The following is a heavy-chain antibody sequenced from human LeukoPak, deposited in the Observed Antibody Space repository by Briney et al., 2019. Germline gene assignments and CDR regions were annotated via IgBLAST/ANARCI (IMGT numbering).Heavy chain of an antibody. Sequence: GGSLRLSCAASGFSFSSYGMHWVRQAPDKGLEWVAFILYDGSNKYYADSVKGRFTISRDNSKHTLYLQMNSLRAEDTAVYYCAKDGDIVVVPAATPYYYYYMDVWGKGTTVTVSS. CDR1: GFSFSSYG. CDR3: AKDGDIVVVPAATPYYYYYMDV. J-gene: IGHJ6*03. CDR2: ILYDGSNK. D-gene: IGHD2-2*01. V-gene: IGHV3-30*02.